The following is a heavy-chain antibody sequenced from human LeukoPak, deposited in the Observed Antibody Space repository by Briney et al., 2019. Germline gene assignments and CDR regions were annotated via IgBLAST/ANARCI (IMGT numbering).Heavy chain of an antibody. D-gene: IGHD3-3*01. Sequence: PGGSLRLSCAASGFTFSSYAMHWVRQAPGKGLEWVAVISYDGSNKYYADPVKGRFTISRDNSKNTLYLQMNSLRAEDTAVYYCARDAARIFGGEPGSPADYYDYYMDVWGKGTTVTVSS. CDR1: GFTFSSYA. CDR2: ISYDGSNK. V-gene: IGHV3-30*01. CDR3: ARDAARIFGGEPGSPADYYDYYMDV. J-gene: IGHJ6*03.